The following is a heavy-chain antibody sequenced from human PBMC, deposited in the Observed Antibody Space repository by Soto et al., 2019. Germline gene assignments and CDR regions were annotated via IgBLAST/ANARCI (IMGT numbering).Heavy chain of an antibody. V-gene: IGHV4-39*01. D-gene: IGHD3-22*01. Sequence: PSETLSLTCTVSGGSISSSSYYWGWIRQPPGKGLVWIGSIYYSGSTYYNPSLKSRVTISVDTSKNQFSLKLSSVTAADTAVYYCVRGDGDYYDGNGYLGRHWGQGTLVTV. CDR3: VRGDGDYYDGNGYLGRH. CDR2: IYYSGST. CDR1: GGSISSSSYY. J-gene: IGHJ4*02.